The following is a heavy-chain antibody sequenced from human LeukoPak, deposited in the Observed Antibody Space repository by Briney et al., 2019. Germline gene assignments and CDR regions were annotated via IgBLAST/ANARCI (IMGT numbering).Heavy chain of an antibody. CDR1: GGSISSYY. V-gene: IGHV4-59*08. D-gene: IGHD3-22*01. CDR2: IYYSGST. J-gene: IGHJ4*02. Sequence: SETLSLTCTVSGGSISSYYWNWIRQPPGKGLEWIGYIYYSGSTNYNPSLKSRVTISVDTSKNQFSLKLSSVTAADTAVYYCARSETALYYYDSSSKYYFDYWGQGTLVTVSS. CDR3: ARSETALYYYDSSSKYYFDY.